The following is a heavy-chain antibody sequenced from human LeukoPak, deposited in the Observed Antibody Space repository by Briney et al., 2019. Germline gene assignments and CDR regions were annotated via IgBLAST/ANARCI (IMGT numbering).Heavy chain of an antibody. V-gene: IGHV5-51*01. CDR1: GYSFTSYW. CDR2: IYPGDSDT. Sequence: GESLKISCKGSGYSFTSYWIGWVRQMPGKGLEWMGIIYPGDSDTRYSPSFQGQVTISADKSISTAYLQWSSLKASDTAMYHCARQYCSSTSCYRPDYWGQGTLVTVSS. CDR3: ARQYCSSTSCYRPDY. J-gene: IGHJ4*02. D-gene: IGHD2-2*02.